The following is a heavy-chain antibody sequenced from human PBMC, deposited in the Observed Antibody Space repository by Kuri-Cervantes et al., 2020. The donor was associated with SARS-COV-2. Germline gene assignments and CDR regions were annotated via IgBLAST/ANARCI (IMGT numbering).Heavy chain of an antibody. J-gene: IGHJ4*02. CDR3: ARGPDTAMVPGYFDY. D-gene: IGHD5-18*01. V-gene: IGHV1-69*13. CDR1: GGTFSSYA. CDR2: IIPIFGTA. Sequence: SVKVSCKASGGTFSSYAISWVRQAPGQGLEWMGGIIPIFGTANYAQKFQGRVTITADESTSTAYMELSSLRSEDTAVYYCARGPDTAMVPGYFDYWGQGTVVTVSS.